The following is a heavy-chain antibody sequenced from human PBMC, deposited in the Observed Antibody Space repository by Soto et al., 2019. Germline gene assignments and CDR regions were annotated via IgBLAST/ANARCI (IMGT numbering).Heavy chain of an antibody. CDR3: ARHPERIAEIGGSAP. D-gene: IGHD6-13*01. J-gene: IGHJ5*02. CDR1: GFTFSSYS. CDR2: ISSSSSTI. V-gene: IGHV3-48*01. Sequence: GGSLRLSCAASGFTFSSYSMNWVRQAPGKGLEWVSYISSSSSTIYYADSVKGRFTISRDNAKNSLYLQMNSLRAEDTAVYYCARHPERIAEIGGSAPWGQGPLVTVSS.